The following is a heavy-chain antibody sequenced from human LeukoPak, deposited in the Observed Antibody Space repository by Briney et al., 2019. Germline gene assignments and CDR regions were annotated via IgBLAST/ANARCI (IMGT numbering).Heavy chain of an antibody. CDR1: GFTFNHYA. CDR3: ARDHGSQDSGAWYVFDY. V-gene: IGHV3-23*01. Sequence: GGSLRLPCAASGFTFNHYAMSWVCQAPGKGLEWVSGINHHGHTFYADSVKGRFTISRDNSKNTVFLQMNSLRADDTAEYFCARDHGSQDSGAWYVFDYWGRGTLVTVSS. J-gene: IGHJ4*02. D-gene: IGHD6-19*01. CDR2: INHHGHT.